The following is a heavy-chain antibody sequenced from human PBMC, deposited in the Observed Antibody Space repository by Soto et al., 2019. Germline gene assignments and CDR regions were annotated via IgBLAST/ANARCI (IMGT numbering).Heavy chain of an antibody. CDR3: ARGPDTARFDP. D-gene: IGHD5-18*01. CDR2: MNPNSGNT. J-gene: IGHJ5*02. CDR1: GYTFTSYD. V-gene: IGHV1-8*01. Sequence: QVQLVQSGAEVKKPGASVKVSCKASGYTFTSYDINWVRQATGQGLEWMGWMNPNSGNTGYAQKFQGXXTXTTXTSISTAYMELSSLRSEYTAVYYCARGPDTARFDPWGQGTLVTVSS.